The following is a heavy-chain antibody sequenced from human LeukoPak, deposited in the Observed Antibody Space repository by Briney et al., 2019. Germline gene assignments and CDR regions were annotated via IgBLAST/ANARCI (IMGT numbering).Heavy chain of an antibody. CDR1: GGSINSYY. CDR2: IYTTGST. J-gene: IGHJ4*02. CDR3: ARAGYTISYYSLDY. D-gene: IGHD1-26*01. Sequence: SETLSLTCTVSGGSINSYYLGWIRQPAGKGLEWIGRIYTTGSTNYNPSLESRVTVSVDTSKNQFSLKLTSVTAADTAMYYCARAGYTISYYSLDYWGQGTLVTVSS. V-gene: IGHV4-4*07.